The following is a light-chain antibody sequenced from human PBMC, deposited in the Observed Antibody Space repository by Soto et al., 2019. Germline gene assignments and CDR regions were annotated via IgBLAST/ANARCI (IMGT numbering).Light chain of an antibody. V-gene: IGLV2-14*01. J-gene: IGLJ1*01. CDR1: SSDVGAYNY. CDR3: SSYTTSITYV. Sequence: QSALTQPASVSGSPGQSITISCTGTSSDVGAYNYVSWYQQHPGKAPKLMIYEVSKRPSGVSNRFSASKSGNTASLTISGLQAEEEADYYCSSYTTSITYVFGSGTKHTVL. CDR2: EVS.